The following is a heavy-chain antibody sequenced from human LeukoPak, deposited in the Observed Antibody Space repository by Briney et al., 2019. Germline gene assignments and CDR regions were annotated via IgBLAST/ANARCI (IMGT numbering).Heavy chain of an antibody. CDR2: INPNSGGT. Sequence: ASVKVSCKASGYTFTGYYIHWVRQAPGQGLEWMGWINPNSGGTNYSQKFQGRVTMTRDTSISTAYMELSRLRSDDTAFYCCARDHSVTRGAYYFDYWGQGTLVTVSS. D-gene: IGHD5-24*01. J-gene: IGHJ4*02. V-gene: IGHV1-2*02. CDR3: ARDHSVTRGAYYFDY. CDR1: GYTFTGYY.